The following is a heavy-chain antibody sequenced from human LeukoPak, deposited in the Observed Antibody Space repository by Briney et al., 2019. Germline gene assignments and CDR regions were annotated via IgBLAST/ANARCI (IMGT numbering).Heavy chain of an antibody. V-gene: IGHV4-31*03. CDR2: IYYSGST. J-gene: IGHJ6*02. CDR3: ARLVFGYYYYGMDV. D-gene: IGHD3-10*01. Sequence: SETLSLTCTVSDGSISSGGYYWSWIRQHPGKGLEWIGYIYYSGSTYYNPSLKSRVTISVDTSKNQFSLKLSSVTAADTAVYYCARLVFGYYYYGMDVWGQGTTVTVSS. CDR1: DGSISSGGYY.